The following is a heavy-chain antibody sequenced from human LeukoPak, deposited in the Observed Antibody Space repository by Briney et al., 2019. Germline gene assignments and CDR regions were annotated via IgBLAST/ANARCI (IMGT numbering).Heavy chain of an antibody. CDR3: ARDNYGDSGDYYYYGMDV. CDR1: GGSISSYY. V-gene: IGHV4-59*01. J-gene: IGHJ6*02. CDR2: IYSSGGT. D-gene: IGHD4-17*01. Sequence: SETLSLTCTVSGGSISSYYWNWIRQPPGKGSEWIGYIYSSGGTIYNPSLKSRVTISVDTSKNQFSLKLSSVTAADTAVYYCARDNYGDSGDYYYYGMDVWGQGTTVTVSS.